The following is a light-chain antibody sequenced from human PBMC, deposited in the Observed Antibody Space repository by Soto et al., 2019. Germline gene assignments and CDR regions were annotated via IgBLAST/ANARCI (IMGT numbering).Light chain of an antibody. J-gene: IGLJ1*01. Sequence: QSALTQPASVSGSPGQSITISCTGTSSDVGGSNYVSWYQQHPGKAPKLMIYDVSNRPSGVSNRFSGSKSGTTASLTISGLQAEDEADYFCSSYTGTNTNDVFGTGTKLTVL. CDR1: SSDVGGSNY. V-gene: IGLV2-14*01. CDR3: SSYTGTNTNDV. CDR2: DVS.